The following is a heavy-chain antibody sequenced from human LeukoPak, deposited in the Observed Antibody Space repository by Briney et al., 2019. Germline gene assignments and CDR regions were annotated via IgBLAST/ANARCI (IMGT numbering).Heavy chain of an antibody. V-gene: IGHV1-69*13. Sequence: SVKVSCKASGGTFSSYAISWVRQAPGQGLEWMGGIIPIFGTANYAQKFQGRVTITADESTSTAYMELSSLRSEDTAVYYCARDRIAVAGRGGDYFDYWGQGTLDTVSS. D-gene: IGHD6-19*01. CDR2: IIPIFGTA. CDR3: ARDRIAVAGRGGDYFDY. CDR1: GGTFSSYA. J-gene: IGHJ4*02.